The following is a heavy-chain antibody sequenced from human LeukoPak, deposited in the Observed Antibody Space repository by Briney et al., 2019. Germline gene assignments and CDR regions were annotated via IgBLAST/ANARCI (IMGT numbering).Heavy chain of an antibody. CDR3: ARGVGGQLKNWLDP. CDR1: GFTFSSYA. Sequence: GGSLRLSCAASGFTFSSYAMHWVRQAPGKGLEWVAVISYDGSNKYYADSVKGRFTISRDNSKNTLYLQMNSLRAEDTAVYYCARGVGGQLKNWLDPWGQGTLVTVSS. D-gene: IGHD6-6*01. V-gene: IGHV3-30*04. CDR2: ISYDGSNK. J-gene: IGHJ5*02.